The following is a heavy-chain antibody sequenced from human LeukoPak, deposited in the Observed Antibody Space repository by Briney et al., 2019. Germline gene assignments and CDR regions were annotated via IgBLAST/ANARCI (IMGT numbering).Heavy chain of an antibody. D-gene: IGHD3-9*01. CDR3: ARVEYYDILTGYYTYYFDY. V-gene: IGHV4-61*02. J-gene: IGHJ4*02. Sequence: SETLSLTCTVSGGSISSGSYYWSWLRQPAGKGLEWIGRIYTSGSTNYNPSLKSRVTISVDTSKNQFSLKLSSVTAADTAVYYCARVEYYDILTGYYTYYFDYWGQGTLVTVSS. CDR2: IYTSGST. CDR1: GGSISSGSYY.